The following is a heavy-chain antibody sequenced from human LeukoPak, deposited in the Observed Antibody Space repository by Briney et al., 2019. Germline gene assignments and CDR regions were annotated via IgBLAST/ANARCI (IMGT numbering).Heavy chain of an antibody. Sequence: GGSLRLSCAASGFTFSSYGMRWVRQAPGKGLEWVSSISSSSSYIYYADSVKGRFTISRDNAKNSLYLQMNSLRAEDTAVYYCARDSGDAFDIWGQGTMVTVSS. CDR3: ARDSGDAFDI. J-gene: IGHJ3*02. CDR1: GFTFSSYG. D-gene: IGHD3-10*01. V-gene: IGHV3-21*01. CDR2: ISSSSSYI.